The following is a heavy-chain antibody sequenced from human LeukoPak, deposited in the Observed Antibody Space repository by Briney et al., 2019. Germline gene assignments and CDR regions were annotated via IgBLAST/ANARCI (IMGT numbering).Heavy chain of an antibody. CDR2: LRGDGET. Sequence: GGSLRLSCAASGFTFSNYAMSWVRQAPAEGLEWVSSLRGDGETFYADSVKGRFTLSRDDSRNTVYLQLNNLRVEDTAVYYCAKASWVSNVDAVLWGQGTLVTVSS. CDR1: GFTFSNYA. J-gene: IGHJ4*02. D-gene: IGHD1-1*01. V-gene: IGHV3-23*01. CDR3: AKASWVSNVDAVL.